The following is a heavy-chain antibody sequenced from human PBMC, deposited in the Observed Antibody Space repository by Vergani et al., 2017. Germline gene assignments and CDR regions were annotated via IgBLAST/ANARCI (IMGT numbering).Heavy chain of an antibody. V-gene: IGHV3-9*03. Sequence: EVQLVESGGGLVQPGRSLRLSCAASGFTFDDYAMHWVRQAPGKGLEWVSGISWNSGSIGYADSVKGRFTISRDNAKNSLYLQMNSLRAEDMALYYCAKVVGEYYYYCMDVWGQGTTVTVSS. J-gene: IGHJ6*02. CDR1: GFTFDDYA. CDR2: ISWNSGSI. D-gene: IGHD2-21*01. CDR3: AKVVGEYYYYCMDV.